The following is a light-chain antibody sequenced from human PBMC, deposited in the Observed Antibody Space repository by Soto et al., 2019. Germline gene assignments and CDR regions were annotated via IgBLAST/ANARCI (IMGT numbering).Light chain of an antibody. CDR2: AAS. CDR3: QQYGSSGT. Sequence: EIVLTPSPGTLSLSPGERATLSCRASQSVSSSYVAWYQQKPGQTPRLLICAASSRAAGIPDRFSGSGSGTDFTLTISRLEPEDFAVYYCQQYGSSGTFGQGTKVDIK. J-gene: IGKJ1*01. V-gene: IGKV3-20*01. CDR1: QSVSSSY.